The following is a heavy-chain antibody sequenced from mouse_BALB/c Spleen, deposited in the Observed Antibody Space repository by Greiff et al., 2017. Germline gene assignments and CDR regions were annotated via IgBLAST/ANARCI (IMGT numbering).Heavy chain of an antibody. CDR2: ISYSGST. Sequence: EVKLMESGPGLVKPSQSLSLTCTVTGYSITSDYAWNWIRQFPGNKLEWMGYISYSGSTSYNPSLKSRISITRDTSKNQFFLQLNSVTTEDTATYYCARPVLRGAMDYWGQGTSVTVSS. CDR3: ARPVLRGAMDY. V-gene: IGHV3-2*02. D-gene: IGHD1-1*01. J-gene: IGHJ4*01. CDR1: GYSITSDYA.